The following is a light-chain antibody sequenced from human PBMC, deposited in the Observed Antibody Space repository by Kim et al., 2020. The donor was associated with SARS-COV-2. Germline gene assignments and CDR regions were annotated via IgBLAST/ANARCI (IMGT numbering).Light chain of an antibody. V-gene: IGLV1-44*01. Sequence: QSVLTQPPSASGTPGQRVTISCSGSSSNIGNNTVNWYQQLPGTAPKLLIYSNNQRPSGVPDRFSGSKSGTSASLAISGLQSEDEADYYCAAWDDSLNGPVFGGGTQLTVL. J-gene: IGLJ2*01. CDR2: SNN. CDR3: AAWDDSLNGPV. CDR1: SSNIGNNT.